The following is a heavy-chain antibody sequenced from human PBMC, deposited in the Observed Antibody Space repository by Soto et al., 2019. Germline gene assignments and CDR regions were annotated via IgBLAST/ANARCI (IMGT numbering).Heavy chain of an antibody. Sequence: QVQLVQSGAEVKKPGASVKVSCKAAAYTFTSYDINWVRQATGQGLEWMGWTNPNSGNTGYAQKFQGRVTMTRNTSIMTAYMALTSLRSKATAVHYCAGGRSGSSDYWGQGTLVTVSS. CDR2: TNPNSGNT. CDR3: AGGRSGSSDY. D-gene: IGHD1-26*01. J-gene: IGHJ4*02. CDR1: AYTFTSYD. V-gene: IGHV1-8*01.